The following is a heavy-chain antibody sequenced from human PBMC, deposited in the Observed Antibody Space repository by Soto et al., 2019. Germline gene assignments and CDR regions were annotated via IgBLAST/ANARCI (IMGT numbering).Heavy chain of an antibody. J-gene: IGHJ6*02. CDR3: ARDKGGAALKGSGMDV. CDR1: GGSIGSRDYY. CDR2: IYYNGNT. D-gene: IGHD3-10*01. Sequence: QVQVQESGPGLVKPSQTLSLKCSVSGGSIGSRDYYWSWIRQHPEKGLEWIGSIYYNGNTDYNPSLRGPPTMSLVTSMNAFSLKLTSVTAADTAVYYCARDKGGAALKGSGMDVWGQGTTVTVS. V-gene: IGHV4-31*02.